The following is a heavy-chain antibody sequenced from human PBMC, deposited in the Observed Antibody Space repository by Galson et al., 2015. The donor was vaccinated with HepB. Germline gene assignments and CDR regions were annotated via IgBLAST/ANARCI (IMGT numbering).Heavy chain of an antibody. V-gene: IGHV3-23*01. CDR1: GFSFFDYA. Sequence: LRLSCATSGFSFFDYAMSWVRQAPGKGLERVSVISDSGDTTNYADSVKGRFIISRDNSKNILYLQMNSLRDEDTAVYYCAKELFSLREYKVGEIVPSEQYGIDVWGQGTTVTVSS. J-gene: IGHJ6*02. CDR3: AKELFSLREYKVGEIVPSEQYGIDV. CDR2: ISDSGDTT. D-gene: IGHD1/OR15-1a*01.